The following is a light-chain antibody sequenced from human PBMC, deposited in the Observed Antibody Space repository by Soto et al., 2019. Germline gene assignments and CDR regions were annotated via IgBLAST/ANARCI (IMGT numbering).Light chain of an antibody. CDR2: EVS. CDR1: SSDGGGYNY. CDR3: SSYTSTSTFYV. Sequence: QSVLTQPACVSGSPGQSSTISCTGTSSDGGGYNYVSWYQQHPGKAPKLMIYEVSNRPSGVSNRFSGSKSGNTASLTISGLQAEDEADYYCSSYTSTSTFYVFGTGPKVTV. J-gene: IGLJ1*01. V-gene: IGLV2-14*01.